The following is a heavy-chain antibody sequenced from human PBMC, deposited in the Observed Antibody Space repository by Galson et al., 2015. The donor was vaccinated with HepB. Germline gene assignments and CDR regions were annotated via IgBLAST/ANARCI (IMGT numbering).Heavy chain of an antibody. V-gene: IGHV4-61*01. CDR3: ARSITMVWGLIDY. J-gene: IGHJ4*02. CDR2: IYYSGST. D-gene: IGHD3-10*01. Sequence: ETLSLTCTVSGGSVSSGSYYWSWIRQPPGKGLEWIGYIYYSGSTNYNPSLKSRVTISVDTSKNQFSLKLSSVTAADTAVYYCARSITMVWGLIDYWGQGTLVTVSS. CDR1: GGSVSSGSYY.